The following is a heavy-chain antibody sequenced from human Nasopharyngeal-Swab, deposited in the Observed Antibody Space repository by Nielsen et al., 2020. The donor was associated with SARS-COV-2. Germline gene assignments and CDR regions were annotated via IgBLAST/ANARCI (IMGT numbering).Heavy chain of an antibody. CDR2: ISSSSSYI. CDR3: ARVSGTQSIYYYYGMDV. J-gene: IGHJ6*02. CDR1: GFTFSDYY. D-gene: IGHD1-1*01. V-gene: IGHV3-11*06. Sequence: GESLKISCAASGFTFSDYYMSWIRQAPGKGLEWVSSISSSSSYIYYADSVKGRFTISRDNAKNSLYLQMNSLRAEDTAVYYCARVSGTQSIYYYYGMDVWGQGTTVTVSS.